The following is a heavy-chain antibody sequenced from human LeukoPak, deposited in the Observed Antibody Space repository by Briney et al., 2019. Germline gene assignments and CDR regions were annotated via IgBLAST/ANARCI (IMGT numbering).Heavy chain of an antibody. CDR3: ARGGYSSGWPFFDY. V-gene: IGHV3-53*01. J-gene: IGHJ4*02. D-gene: IGHD6-19*01. CDR2: IYSGGST. Sequence: PGGSLRLSCAASGFTVSSNFMSWVRQAPGKGLEWVSVIYSGGSTYYADAVKGRFTISRDNSKNTLYLQMNSLRAEDTAVYYCARGGYSSGWPFFDYWGQGTLVTVSS. CDR1: GFTVSSNF.